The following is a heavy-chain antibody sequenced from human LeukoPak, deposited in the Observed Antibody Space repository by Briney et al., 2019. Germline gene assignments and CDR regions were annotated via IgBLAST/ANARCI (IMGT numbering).Heavy chain of an antibody. CDR1: GFSFSRYW. CDR2: IKHDGSVK. D-gene: IGHD6-19*01. Sequence: GGSLRLSCAASGFSFSRYWMSWVRQAPGKGLEWVANIKHDGSVKYYVGSVKGRFTISRDNSKNTLYLQMNSLRAEDTAVYYCAKGQGIAVAGTDYWGQGTLVTVSS. CDR3: AKGQGIAVAGTDY. V-gene: IGHV3-7*01. J-gene: IGHJ4*02.